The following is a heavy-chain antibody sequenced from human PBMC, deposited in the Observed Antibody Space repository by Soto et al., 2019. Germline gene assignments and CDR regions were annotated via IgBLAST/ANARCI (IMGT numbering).Heavy chain of an antibody. CDR1: GYTFTSYG. Sequence: QVQLVQSGAEVNNPGASVKVSCKASGYTFTSYGISWVRQAPGQGLEWMGWISTSNGNTNYAQKFQGRVTMTTDTSTSTAYMELRSLRSDDTAVYYCARDWTQAYCGGDCYLRAFDIWGQGTMVTVSS. CDR2: ISTSNGNT. V-gene: IGHV1-18*01. CDR3: ARDWTQAYCGGDCYLRAFDI. J-gene: IGHJ3*02. D-gene: IGHD2-21*02.